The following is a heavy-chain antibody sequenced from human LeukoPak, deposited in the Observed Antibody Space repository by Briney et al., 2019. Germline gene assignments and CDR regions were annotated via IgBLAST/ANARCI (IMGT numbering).Heavy chain of an antibody. V-gene: IGHV3-21*01. J-gene: IGHJ4*02. Sequence: GGSLRLSCAASGFTFSSYMMNWVRQAPGKGLEWVSSINSGRTYTYYTESVKGRFTVSRDNAKNSLFLQMNSLRAEDTAIYYCARSLTTLTYEGYWGQGTLATVSS. CDR2: INSGRTYT. D-gene: IGHD1-1*01. CDR3: ARSLTTLTYEGY. CDR1: GFTFSSYM.